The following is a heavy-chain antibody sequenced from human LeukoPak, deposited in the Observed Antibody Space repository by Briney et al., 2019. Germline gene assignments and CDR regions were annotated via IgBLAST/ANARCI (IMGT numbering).Heavy chain of an antibody. D-gene: IGHD3-3*01. V-gene: IGHV3-21*01. CDR2: ISSSSNYI. J-gene: IGHJ4*02. CDR3: ARDLTDDFWSGYHFDY. Sequence: GGSLRLSRAASGFTFNNYCMNWVRQAPGKGLEWVSSISSSSNYIYYADSVKGRFTISRDNAKNSLYLQMNSLRAEDTAVYYCARDLTDDFWSGYHFDYWGQGTLVTVSS. CDR1: GFTFNNYC.